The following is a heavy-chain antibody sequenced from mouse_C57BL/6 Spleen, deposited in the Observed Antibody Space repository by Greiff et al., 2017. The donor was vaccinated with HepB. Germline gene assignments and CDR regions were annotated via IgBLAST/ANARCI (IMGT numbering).Heavy chain of an antibody. J-gene: IGHJ4*01. Sequence: QVQLQQSGAELVKPGASVKISCKASGYAFSSYWMNWVKQRPGKGLEWIGQIYPGDGDTNYNGKFKGKATLTADKSSSTAYMQLSSLTSEDSAVYFCASEDYDGDYYAMDYWGQGTSVTVSS. V-gene: IGHV1-80*01. D-gene: IGHD2-4*01. CDR3: ASEDYDGDYYAMDY. CDR1: GYAFSSYW. CDR2: IYPGDGDT.